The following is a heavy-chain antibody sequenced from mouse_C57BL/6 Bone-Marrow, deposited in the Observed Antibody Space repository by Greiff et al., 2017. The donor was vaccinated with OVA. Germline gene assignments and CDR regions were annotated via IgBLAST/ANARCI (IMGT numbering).Heavy chain of an antibody. CDR2: IDPETGGT. CDR1: GYTFTDYE. J-gene: IGHJ4*01. CDR3: TRGYSNYYAMDE. V-gene: IGHV1-15*01. D-gene: IGHD2-5*01. Sequence: QVQLQQSGAELVRPGASVTLSCKASGYTFTDYEMHWVKQTPVHGLEWIGAIDPETGGTAYNQKFKGKAILTADKSSSTAYMELRSLTSEDSAVYYCTRGYSNYYAMDEWGQGTSVTVSS.